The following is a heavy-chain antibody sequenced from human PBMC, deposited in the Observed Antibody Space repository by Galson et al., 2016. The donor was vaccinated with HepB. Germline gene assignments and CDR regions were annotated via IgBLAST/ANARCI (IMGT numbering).Heavy chain of an antibody. V-gene: IGHV3-30*18. Sequence: SLRLSCAASGFTSTDYGIHWVRQAPGKGLEWVAVISYDGSKEDSPDSGRGRFSVSRDNSRNTVYLQMNSLRVEDTALYYCAKDGASGGTGHLDFWGQGTLVIVSS. J-gene: IGHJ4*02. D-gene: IGHD3-16*01. CDR1: GFTSTDYG. CDR2: ISYDGSKE. CDR3: AKDGASGGTGHLDF.